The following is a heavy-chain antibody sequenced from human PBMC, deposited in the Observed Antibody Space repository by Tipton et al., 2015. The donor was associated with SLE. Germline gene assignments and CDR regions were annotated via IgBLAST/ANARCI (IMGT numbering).Heavy chain of an antibody. J-gene: IGHJ5*02. Sequence: LRLSCTVSGDSISNLNDFWGWIRQPPGKGLEWIGSIYSTGTTYFNASLRGRVTMSIDTSTNQFSLRLASVTAADTAVYFCARQTYYDSSGYYYHDHWGQGTLVTVSS. V-gene: IGHV4-39*07. D-gene: IGHD3-22*01. CDR1: GDSISNLNDF. CDR3: ARQTYYDSSGYYYHDH. CDR2: IYSTGTT.